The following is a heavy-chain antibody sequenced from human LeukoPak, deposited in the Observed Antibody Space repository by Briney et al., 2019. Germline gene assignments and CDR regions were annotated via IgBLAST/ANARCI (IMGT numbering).Heavy chain of an antibody. CDR2: IYYSGCT. V-gene: IGHV4-39*01. J-gene: IGHJ3*02. CDR1: GGSISSSSYY. D-gene: IGHD2-2*01. CDR3: ARHPRYCSSTSCAENAFDI. Sequence: SETLSLTCTVSGGSISSSSYYWGWIRQPPGKGLEWIGSIYYSGCTYYTPSLKSRVTISVDTSKNQFSLKLSSVTAADTAVYYCARHPRYCSSTSCAENAFDIWGQGTMVTVSS.